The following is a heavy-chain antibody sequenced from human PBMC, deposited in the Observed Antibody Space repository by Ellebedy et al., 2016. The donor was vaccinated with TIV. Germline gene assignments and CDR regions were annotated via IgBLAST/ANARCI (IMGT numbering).Heavy chain of an antibody. V-gene: IGHV1-69*13. CDR3: ARDGSGYDFKIAVAGTYAHKDYFDY. J-gene: IGHJ4*02. Sequence: ASVKVSCKASGYTFTSYGISWVRQAPGQGLEWMGGIIPIFGTANYAQKFQGRVTITADESTSTAYMELSSLRSDDTAVYYCARDGSGYDFKIAVAGTYAHKDYFDYWGQGTLVTVSS. CDR1: GYTFTSYG. CDR2: IIPIFGTA. D-gene: IGHD6-19*01.